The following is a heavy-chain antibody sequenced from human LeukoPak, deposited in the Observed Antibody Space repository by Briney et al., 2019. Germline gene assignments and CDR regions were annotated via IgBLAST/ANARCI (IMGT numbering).Heavy chain of an antibody. V-gene: IGHV3-21*01. CDR3: ARGGEEDTVADVLLWFGELPPLYYYYYGMDV. CDR1: GCTFSSYS. CDR2: ISSSSSYI. J-gene: IGHJ6*02. Sequence: GGSLRLSCADSGCTFSSYSMNWVRQAPGKGLEWVSSISSSSSYIYYADSVKGRFTISRDNAKNSLYLQMNSLRAEDTAVYYCARGGEEDTVADVLLWFGELPPLYYYYYGMDVWGQGTTVTVSS. D-gene: IGHD3-10*01.